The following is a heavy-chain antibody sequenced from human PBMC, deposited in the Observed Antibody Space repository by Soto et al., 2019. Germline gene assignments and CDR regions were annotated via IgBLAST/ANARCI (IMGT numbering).Heavy chain of an antibody. Sequence: SETLSLTCTVSGGSISSYYWSWIRQPPGKGLEWIGYIYYSGSTNYNPSLKSRVTISVDTSKNQFSLKLSSVTAADTAVYYCARDWAPQDCGGDCYLPYFDYWGQGTLVTVSS. CDR2: IYYSGST. CDR1: GGSISSYY. V-gene: IGHV4-59*01. J-gene: IGHJ4*02. CDR3: ARDWAPQDCGGDCYLPYFDY. D-gene: IGHD2-21*01.